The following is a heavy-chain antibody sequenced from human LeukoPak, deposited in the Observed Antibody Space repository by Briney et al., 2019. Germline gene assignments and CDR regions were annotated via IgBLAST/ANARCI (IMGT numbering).Heavy chain of an antibody. CDR2: ISWNSGNT. D-gene: IGHD1-1*01. J-gene: IGHJ4*02. V-gene: IGHV3-9*01. CDR3: ARMGRLEPYFDY. CDR1: GFTFNDFA. Sequence: GGSLRLSCAASGFTFNDFAMHWVRQAPGKGLEWVSGISWNSGNTDYADSVTGRFTISRDNAKDSLFLEMNSLRAEDTSVYYCARMGRLEPYFDYWGQGTLVTVSS.